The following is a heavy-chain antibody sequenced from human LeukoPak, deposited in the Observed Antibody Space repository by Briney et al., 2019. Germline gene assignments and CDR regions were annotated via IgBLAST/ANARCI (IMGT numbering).Heavy chain of an antibody. CDR3: ARDLSYYDSSGYYPHY. CDR2: ISSSSSTI. Sequence: TGGSLRLSCAASGFTFSSYSMNWVRQAPGKGLEWVSYISSSSSTIYYADSVKGRFTISRDNAKNSLYLQMNSLRAEDTAVYYCARDLSYYDSSGYYPHYWGQGALVTVSS. CDR1: GFTFSSYS. V-gene: IGHV3-48*01. D-gene: IGHD3-22*01. J-gene: IGHJ4*02.